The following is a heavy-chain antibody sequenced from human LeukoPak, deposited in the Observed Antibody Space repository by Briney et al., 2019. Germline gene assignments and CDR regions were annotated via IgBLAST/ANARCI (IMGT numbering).Heavy chain of an antibody. CDR2: ISSSSSYI. CDR1: GFTFSSYS. D-gene: IGHD1-1*01. J-gene: IGHJ4*02. Sequence: PGGSLRLSCAASGFTFSSYSMNWVRQAPGKGLEWVSSISSSSSYIYYADSVKGRFTISRDNAKNSLYLQMNSLRAEDTAVYYCARVNHNWNDPHFDYWGQGTLVTVSS. CDR3: ARVNHNWNDPHFDY. V-gene: IGHV3-21*01.